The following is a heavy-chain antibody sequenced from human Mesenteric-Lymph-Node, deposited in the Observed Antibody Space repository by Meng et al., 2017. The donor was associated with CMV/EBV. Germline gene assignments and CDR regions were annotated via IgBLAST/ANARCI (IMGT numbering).Heavy chain of an antibody. CDR3: ARGPPSYLNFNWFDP. V-gene: IGHV4-34*01. CDR1: GGSFSDNY. Sequence: GGSFSDNYWSWIRQSPGKGLEWIGEINHSESTNYNSSLKSRVTISVDASKNQFSLKLSSVTAADTAVYFCARGPPSYLNFNWFDPWGQGALVTVSS. J-gene: IGHJ5*02. D-gene: IGHD2/OR15-2a*01. CDR2: INHSEST.